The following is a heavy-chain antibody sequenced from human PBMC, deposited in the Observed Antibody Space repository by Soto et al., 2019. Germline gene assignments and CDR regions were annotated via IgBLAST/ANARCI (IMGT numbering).Heavy chain of an antibody. CDR1: GYTFTNFG. CDR2: ISAYNGNT. D-gene: IGHD2-15*01. Sequence: QVQLVQSGAEVKKPGASVKVSCKASGYTFTNFGISWVRQAPGQGLEWMGWISAYNGNTNYAQKFQGRVTMTTDTATSKADMEVRSLRFDDTAVYYCARGATPIDYWGQGTLVTVSS. CDR3: ARGATPIDY. J-gene: IGHJ4*02. V-gene: IGHV1-18*01.